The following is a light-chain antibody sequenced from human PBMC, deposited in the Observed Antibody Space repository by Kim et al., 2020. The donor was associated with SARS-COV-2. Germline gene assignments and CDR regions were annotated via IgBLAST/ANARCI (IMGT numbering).Light chain of an antibody. CDR2: LGS. CDR1: QSLVHSNGYNY. CDR3: MQVLETPNYT. Sequence: DIVMTQSPLSLPVTPGEPASISCRSSQSLVHSNGYNYLDWYLQKPGQSPQLLIYLGSNRASGVPDRFSGSGSGTDFTLKISRVDSENVGTYYCMQVLETPNYTFGQGTKLEI. J-gene: IGKJ2*01. V-gene: IGKV2-28*01.